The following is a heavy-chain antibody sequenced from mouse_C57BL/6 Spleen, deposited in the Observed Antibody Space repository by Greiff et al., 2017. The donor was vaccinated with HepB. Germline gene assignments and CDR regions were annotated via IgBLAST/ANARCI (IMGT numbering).Heavy chain of an antibody. CDR2: IDPETGGT. CDR1: GYTFTDYE. D-gene: IGHD3-2*02. CDR3: TRLGTAQARAMDY. V-gene: IGHV1-15*01. Sequence: VQLQQSGAELVRPGASVTLSCKASGYTFTDYEMHWVKQTPVHGLEWIGAIDPETGGTAYNQKFKGKAILTADKSSSTAYMELRSLTSEDSAVYYCTRLGTAQARAMDYWGQGTSVTVSS. J-gene: IGHJ4*01.